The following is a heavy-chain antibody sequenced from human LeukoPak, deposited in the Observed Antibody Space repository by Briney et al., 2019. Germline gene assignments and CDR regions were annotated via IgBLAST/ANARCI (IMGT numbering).Heavy chain of an antibody. V-gene: IGHV1-2*02. CDR3: ATGALLWFGEFRVRVTNH. CDR2: INPNSGGT. J-gene: IGHJ5*02. D-gene: IGHD3-10*01. CDR1: GYTFTSYG. Sequence: ASVKVSCKASGYTFTSYGISWVRQAPGQGLEWMGWINPNSGGTNYAQKFQGRVTMTRDTSISTAYMELSSLRSEDTGVYYCATGALLWFGEFRVRVTNHWGQGTLVTVSS.